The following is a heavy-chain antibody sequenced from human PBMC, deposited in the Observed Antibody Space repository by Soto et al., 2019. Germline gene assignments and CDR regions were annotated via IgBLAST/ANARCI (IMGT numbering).Heavy chain of an antibody. CDR1: GGTFSSYA. Sequence: QVQLVQSGAEVKKPGSSVKVSCKASGGTFSSYAISWVRQAPGQGLEWMGGIIPIFGTANYAQKFQGRVTITADESTSTAYMELSSLRSEDTAVYYCARIITAAADYYYYYGMDVWGKGTTLTVSS. CDR3: ARIITAAADYYYYYGMDV. D-gene: IGHD6-13*01. CDR2: IIPIFGTA. J-gene: IGHJ6*04. V-gene: IGHV1-69*01.